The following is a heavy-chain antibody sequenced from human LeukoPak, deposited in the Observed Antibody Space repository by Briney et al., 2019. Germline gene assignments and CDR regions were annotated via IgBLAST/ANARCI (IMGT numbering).Heavy chain of an antibody. V-gene: IGHV3-23*01. CDR1: GFTFSSYG. CDR2: ISGSGGST. Sequence: GGTLRLSCAASGFTFSSYGMSWVRQAPGKGLEWVSAISGSGGSTYYADSVKGRFTISRDNSKNTLYLQMNSLRAEDTAVYYCAKDQRAIAAAGPFDYWGQGTLVTVSS. J-gene: IGHJ4*02. CDR3: AKDQRAIAAAGPFDY. D-gene: IGHD6-13*01.